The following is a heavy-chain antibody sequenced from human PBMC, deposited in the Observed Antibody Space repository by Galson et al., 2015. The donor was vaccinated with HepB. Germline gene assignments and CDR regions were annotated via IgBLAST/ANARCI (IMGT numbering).Heavy chain of an antibody. J-gene: IGHJ4*02. CDR1: GFTFSSYA. V-gene: IGHV3-23*01. CDR2: LSGSGSTT. Sequence: SLRLSCAASGFTFSSYALSWVRQAPGKGLEWVSALSGSGSTTFHADSVKGRFTISRDNSKNTLYLQMDSLRAEDTALYYCAKLSPKSGSSPAYFDYWGQGTLVTVSS. D-gene: IGHD1-26*01. CDR3: AKLSPKSGSSPAYFDY.